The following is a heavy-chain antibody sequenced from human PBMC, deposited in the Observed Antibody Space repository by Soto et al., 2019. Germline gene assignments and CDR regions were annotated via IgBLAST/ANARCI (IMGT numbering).Heavy chain of an antibody. J-gene: IGHJ6*02. Sequence: GASVKVSCKASGYTFTSYAMHWVRQAPGQRLEWMGWINAGNGNTKYSQKFQGRVTITRDTSASIAYMELSSLRSEDTAVYYCARDRGMVMRPNPRLYYYYGMDVWGQGTTVTVSS. CDR3: ARDRGMVMRPNPRLYYYYGMDV. CDR2: INAGNGNT. D-gene: IGHD3-22*01. CDR1: GYTFTSYA. V-gene: IGHV1-3*01.